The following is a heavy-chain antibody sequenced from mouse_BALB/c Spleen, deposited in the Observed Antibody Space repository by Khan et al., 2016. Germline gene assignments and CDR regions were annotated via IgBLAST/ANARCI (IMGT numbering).Heavy chain of an antibody. CDR1: GYTSTDYA. D-gene: IGHD1-1*02. CDR3: ASGNYFGY. Sequence: VQLQEPGPELVRPGESVKISCKGSGYTSTDYAMHRVKQRHAKSLEWIGVISIYYDNTNNNQKCKGKTTTTVDKSTSTDYKELARLTSEDSATYYCASGNYFGYWGQGTTLTVSS. V-gene: IGHV1S137*01. J-gene: IGHJ2*01. CDR2: ISIYYDNT.